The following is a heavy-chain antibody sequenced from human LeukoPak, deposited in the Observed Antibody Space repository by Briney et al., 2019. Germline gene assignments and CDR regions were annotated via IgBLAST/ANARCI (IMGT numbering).Heavy chain of an antibody. CDR1: GFTFSSYS. D-gene: IGHD5-18*01. J-gene: IGHJ4*02. CDR3: AGGTAIQLWHRY. Sequence: GGSLRLSCAASGFTFSSYSMNWVRQAPGKGLEWVSSISSSSSYIYYADSVKGRFTISRDNAKNSLYLQMNSLRAEDTAVYYCAGGTAIQLWHRYWGQGTLVTVSS. CDR2: ISSSSSYI. V-gene: IGHV3-21*01.